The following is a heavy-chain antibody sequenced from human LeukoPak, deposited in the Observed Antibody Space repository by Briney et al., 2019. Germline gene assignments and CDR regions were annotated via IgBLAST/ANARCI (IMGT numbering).Heavy chain of an antibody. D-gene: IGHD6-19*01. J-gene: IGHJ5*02. Sequence: SETLSLTCTVSGGSISSYYWSWIRQPPGKGLEWIGYIYYSGTTNYNPSLKSRVTISVDTSKNQFSLKLSSVTAADTAVYYCARAPRLAPPRFDPWGQGTLVTVSS. CDR3: ARAPRLAPPRFDP. CDR2: IYYSGTT. V-gene: IGHV4-59*01. CDR1: GGSISSYY.